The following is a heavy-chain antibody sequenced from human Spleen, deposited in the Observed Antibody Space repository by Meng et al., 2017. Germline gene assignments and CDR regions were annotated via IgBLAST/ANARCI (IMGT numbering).Heavy chain of an antibody. Sequence: GESLKISCKGSGFSLPTYWIGWVRQMPGKGLEWMWIIYPGDSDIRYSPAFQGQVTISADKSISTAYLQWSSLKASDTAMYYCARHTRPGMEVNDAFDIWGQGTMVTVSS. CDR3: ARHTRPGMEVNDAFDI. J-gene: IGHJ3*02. V-gene: IGHV5-51*01. CDR2: IYPGDSDI. D-gene: IGHD6-19*01. CDR1: GFSLPTYW.